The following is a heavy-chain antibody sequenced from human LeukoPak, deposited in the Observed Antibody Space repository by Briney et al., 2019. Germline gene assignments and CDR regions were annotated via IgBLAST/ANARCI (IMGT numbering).Heavy chain of an antibody. D-gene: IGHD3-10*01. V-gene: IGHV3-48*02. CDR2: ISSSSSTI. Sequence: GGSLRLSCAASGFTFSSYSMNWVRQAPGKGLEWVSYISSSSSTIYYADSVKGRFTISRDNAKNSLYLQMNSLRDADTAVYYCVRDLTGISIDYWGQGTLVTVSS. CDR1: GFTFSSYS. J-gene: IGHJ4*02. CDR3: VRDLTGISIDY.